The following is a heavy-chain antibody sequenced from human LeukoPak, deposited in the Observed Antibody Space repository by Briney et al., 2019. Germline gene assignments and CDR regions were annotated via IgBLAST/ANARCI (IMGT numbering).Heavy chain of an antibody. CDR3: ARDLTGTYSFDN. J-gene: IGHJ4*02. D-gene: IGHD1-1*01. CDR1: GFTFRSHG. V-gene: IGHV3-30*04. CDR2: ISDAGRGK. Sequence: GRSLRLSCAASGFTFRSHGLHWVRQAPGMGLEWVAYISDAGRGKYYADSVRGRFTISRDDTKNTMSLQMDSLSPEDTALYHCARDLTGTYSFDNWGQGTLVTVSS.